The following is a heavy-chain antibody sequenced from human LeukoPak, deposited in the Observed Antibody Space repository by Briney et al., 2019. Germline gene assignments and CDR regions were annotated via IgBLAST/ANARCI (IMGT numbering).Heavy chain of an antibody. J-gene: IGHJ3*02. CDR1: GGTFSSYA. D-gene: IGHD6-6*01. CDR3: ARVCRGIAARPHDAFDI. Sequence: SVKVSCKASGGTFSSYAISWVRQAPGQGLEWMGGIIPIFGTANYAQKFQGRVTITADESTSTAYMELSSLRSEDTAVYYCARVCRGIAARPHDAFDIWGQGTMVTVSS. CDR2: IIPIFGTA. V-gene: IGHV1-69*13.